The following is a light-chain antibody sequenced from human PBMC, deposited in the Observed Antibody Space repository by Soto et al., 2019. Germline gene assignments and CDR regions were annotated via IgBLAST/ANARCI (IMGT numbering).Light chain of an antibody. Sequence: EIVLTQSPATLSLSPGERATLSCRASQSVSSYLAWYQQKPGQAPRRLIYDKSKRATGIPARFSGSGSGTDFTLTISSLEPEDFAVSYYQQRTNWPRSFTFGPGTKVDIK. V-gene: IGKV3-11*01. CDR2: DKS. J-gene: IGKJ3*01. CDR3: QQRTNWPRSFT. CDR1: QSVSSY.